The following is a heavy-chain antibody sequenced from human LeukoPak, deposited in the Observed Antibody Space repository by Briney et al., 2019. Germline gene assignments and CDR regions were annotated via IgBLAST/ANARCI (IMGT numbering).Heavy chain of an antibody. D-gene: IGHD4-23*01. V-gene: IGHV1-69*05. CDR2: IIPIFGTA. CDR3: ARDNSVEDTAWWFDP. CDR1: GGTFSSYA. Sequence: GSSVKVSCKASGGTFSSYAISWVRQAPGQGLEWMGGIIPIFGTANYAQKFQGRVTMTRDTSISTAYMELSSLRSEDTAVYYCARDNSVEDTAWWFDPWGQGTLVTVSS. J-gene: IGHJ5*02.